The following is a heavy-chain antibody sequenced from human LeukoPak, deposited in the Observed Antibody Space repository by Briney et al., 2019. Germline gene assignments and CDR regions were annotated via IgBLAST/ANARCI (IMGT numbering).Heavy chain of an antibody. CDR1: GYTFSNYY. J-gene: IGHJ4*02. D-gene: IGHD4-11*01. V-gene: IGHV1-46*01. CDR3: ARWHFVDYRFDY. CDR2: INPSGGST. Sequence: GASVKVSCKASGYTFSNYYRHWVRQAPGQGLEWMGIINPSGGSTSYAQKFQGRVTMTRDTSTSTVYMELSSLRSEDTAVYYCARWHFVDYRFDYWGQGTLVTVSS.